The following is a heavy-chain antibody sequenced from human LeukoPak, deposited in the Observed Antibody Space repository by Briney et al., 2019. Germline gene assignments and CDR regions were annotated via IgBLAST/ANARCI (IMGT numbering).Heavy chain of an antibody. V-gene: IGHV3-30*04. D-gene: IGHD3-22*01. CDR1: GFTFSTYA. CDR2: RSSDGNSK. Sequence: GGSLRLSCAGTGFTFSTYAMHWVRQAPGKGLEWVATRSSDGNSKNYADSVKGRFTISRDNSKNTLYLQMNSLRAEDTAVYYCARDRYYYDSSGYPANDYWGQGTLVTVSS. CDR3: ARDRYYYDSSGYPANDY. J-gene: IGHJ4*02.